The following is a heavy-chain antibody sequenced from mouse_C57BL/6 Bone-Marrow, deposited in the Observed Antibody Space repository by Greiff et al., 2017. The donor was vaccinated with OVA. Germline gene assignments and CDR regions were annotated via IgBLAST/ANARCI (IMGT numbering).Heavy chain of an antibody. CDR3: ARARHYYDYPFDY. Sequence: VQLQQSGAELMKPGASVKLSCKATGYTFTGYWIEWVKQRPGHGLEWIGEILPGSGSTNYNEKFKGKATFTADTSSNTAYMELSSLTTEDADIYDCARARHYYDYPFDYWGQGTTLTVSS. V-gene: IGHV1-9*01. J-gene: IGHJ2*01. CDR2: ILPGSGST. CDR1: GYTFTGYW. D-gene: IGHD2-4*01.